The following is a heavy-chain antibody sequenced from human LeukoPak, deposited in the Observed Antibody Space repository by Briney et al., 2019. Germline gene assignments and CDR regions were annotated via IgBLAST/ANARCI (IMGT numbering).Heavy chain of an antibody. V-gene: IGHV3-74*01. CDR1: GFTFSNYW. J-gene: IGHJ4*02. Sequence: GGSLRLSCAASGFTFSNYWMHWVRQAPGKGLVWVSRINSDGNRTNYADFVKGRFTISRDNAKNTLYVQINSLRAEDTAVYYCARRDHGDYGEEYWGQGTLVTVSS. CDR2: INSDGNRT. CDR3: ARRDHGDYGEEY. D-gene: IGHD4-17*01.